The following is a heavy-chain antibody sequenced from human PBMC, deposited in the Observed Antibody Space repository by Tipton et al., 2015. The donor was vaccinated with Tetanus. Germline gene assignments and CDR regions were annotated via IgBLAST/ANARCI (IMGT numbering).Heavy chain of an antibody. V-gene: IGHV4-4*07. CDR2: TYIRGTT. CDR1: GGSIASQY. Sequence: LRLSCTVSGGSIASQYWSWIRQPAGKGLEWIGRTYIRGTTTYNPSLKSRVTISVDTSENQMSLRLTSVTAADTAVYYCARDRGGTGTVNWFDPWGQGTLVTVSS. CDR3: ARDRGGTGTVNWFDP. J-gene: IGHJ5*02. D-gene: IGHD1-1*01.